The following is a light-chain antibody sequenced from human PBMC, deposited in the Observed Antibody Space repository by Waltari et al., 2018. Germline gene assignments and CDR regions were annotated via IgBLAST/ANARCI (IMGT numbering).Light chain of an antibody. Sequence: FYSSKNRTYLGWYQPKPGQPPKLLIYWAATRESGVPARFSGSGSGTDFTLTISSLQAEDVAVYYCQQYYTTPFTFGPGTKVEIK. J-gene: IGKJ3*01. CDR1: FYSSKNRTY. V-gene: IGKV4-1*01. CDR3: QQYYTTPFT. CDR2: WAA.